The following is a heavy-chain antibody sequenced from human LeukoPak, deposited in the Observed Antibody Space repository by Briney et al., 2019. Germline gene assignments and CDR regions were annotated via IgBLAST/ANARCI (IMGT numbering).Heavy chain of an antibody. V-gene: IGHV4-39*01. CDR2: IYYGGST. CDR1: GGSISSSSYY. J-gene: IGHJ4*02. Sequence: SETLSLTCTVSGGSISSSSYYWGWIRQSSGKGLEWIGSIYYGGSTYYNPSLKSRVTISVDTSRNQFSLKLSSVTAADTAVYYCARVVAVAGISDYWGQGTLVTVSS. CDR3: ARVVAVAGISDY. D-gene: IGHD6-19*01.